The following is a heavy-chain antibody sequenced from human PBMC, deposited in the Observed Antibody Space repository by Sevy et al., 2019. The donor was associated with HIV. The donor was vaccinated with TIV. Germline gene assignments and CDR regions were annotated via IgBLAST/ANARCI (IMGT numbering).Heavy chain of an antibody. D-gene: IGHD3-16*01. CDR3: ALIYYGSVWGDL. J-gene: IGHJ3*01. CDR1: GFTFSRYW. CDR2: INSDGSST. V-gene: IGHV3-74*01. Sequence: GGSLRLSCAASGFTFSRYWMHWVRQAPGKGLVWVSRINSDGSSTNYAESVKGRVTISRDNAKDTVFMQMNSLTAEDAAEYYCALIYYGSVWGDLWGQGTMVTVSS.